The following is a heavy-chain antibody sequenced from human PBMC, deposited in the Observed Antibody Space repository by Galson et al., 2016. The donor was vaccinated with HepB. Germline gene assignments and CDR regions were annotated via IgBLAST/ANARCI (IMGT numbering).Heavy chain of an antibody. CDR2: ISHDGGNK. CDR1: GFTFHTFI. D-gene: IGHD1-26*01. V-gene: IGHV3-30*03. Sequence: SLRLSCAASGFTFHTFIMHWVRQAPGKGLEWVAVISHDGGNKYYRESETGRTTISRDNSKNTLSLQMSSLRPEDTAVYYCVRDPRGELPDAGDYHYRLDVWGQGTTVTVSS. CDR3: VRDPRGELPDAGDYHYRLDV. J-gene: IGHJ6*02.